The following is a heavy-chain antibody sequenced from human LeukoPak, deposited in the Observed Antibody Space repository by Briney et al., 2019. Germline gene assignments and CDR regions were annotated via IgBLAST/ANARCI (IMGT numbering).Heavy chain of an antibody. Sequence: SETLSLTCAVYGGSFSGYYWSWIRQPPGKGLEWIGEINHSGSTNDNPSLKSRVTISVDTSKNHFSLKLSSVTAADTAVYYCARPQGIGYCSSTSCYSFDYWGQGTLVTVSS. D-gene: IGHD2-2*01. CDR1: GGSFSGYY. CDR3: ARPQGIGYCSSTSCYSFDY. V-gene: IGHV4-34*01. CDR2: INHSGST. J-gene: IGHJ4*02.